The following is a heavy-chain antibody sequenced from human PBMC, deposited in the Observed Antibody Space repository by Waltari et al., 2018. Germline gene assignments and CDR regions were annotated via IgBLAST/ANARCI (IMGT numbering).Heavy chain of an antibody. Sequence: QVQLQESGPGLVKPSQTLSLTCTVSGGSISSGSYYWSWIRQPAGKGLEWIGYIYTSGSTNSNPSRKSRVTISVDTSKNQFSLKLSSVTAADTAVYYCARENVDIVATTTWEYYYGMDVWGQGTTVTVSS. CDR1: GGSISSGSYY. J-gene: IGHJ6*02. D-gene: IGHD5-12*01. CDR2: IYTSGST. CDR3: ARENVDIVATTTWEYYYGMDV. V-gene: IGHV4-61*09.